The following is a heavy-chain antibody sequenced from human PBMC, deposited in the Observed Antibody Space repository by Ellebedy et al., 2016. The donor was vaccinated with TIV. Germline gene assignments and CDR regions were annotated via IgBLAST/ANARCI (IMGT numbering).Heavy chain of an antibody. CDR2: INGDGSTK. J-gene: IGHJ4*02. D-gene: IGHD3-22*01. Sequence: GESLKISCAASGFTFSRYSMHWVRPAPGKGLVWVSRINGDGSTKSYADSVKGRFTISRDNAKNTLYLQMNSLRADDRAVYHCVRESDSSGYYPTGYWGQGTLVTVSS. CDR3: VRESDSSGYYPTGY. V-gene: IGHV3-74*01. CDR1: GFTFSRYS.